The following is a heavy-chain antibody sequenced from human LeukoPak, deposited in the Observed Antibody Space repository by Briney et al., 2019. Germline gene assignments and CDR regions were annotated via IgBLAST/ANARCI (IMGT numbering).Heavy chain of an antibody. Sequence: ASVTVSCKASGYTFTSYAMHWVRQAPGQRLEWMGWINAGNGNTKYSQEFQGRVTITRDTSASTAYMELSSLRSEDMAVYYCARDSSYYDSSGFAYSFDYWGQGTLVTVSS. CDR2: INAGNGNT. J-gene: IGHJ4*02. V-gene: IGHV1-3*03. CDR1: GYTFTSYA. D-gene: IGHD3-22*01. CDR3: ARDSSYYDSSGFAYSFDY.